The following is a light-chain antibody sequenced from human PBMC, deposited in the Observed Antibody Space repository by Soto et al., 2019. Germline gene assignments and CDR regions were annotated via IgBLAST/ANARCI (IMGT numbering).Light chain of an antibody. CDR3: QQGGNWPLT. CDR1: QSVTSDY. CDR2: GAS. J-gene: IGKJ5*01. Sequence: EIVLTQSPGTLSLSPGERATLSCRASQSVTSDYLAWYQQKPGQAPRLLIYGASSRASGIPARFSGSGSGTDFTLTISSLEPEDFAVYYCQQGGNWPLTFGQGTRLENK. V-gene: IGKV3D-20*02.